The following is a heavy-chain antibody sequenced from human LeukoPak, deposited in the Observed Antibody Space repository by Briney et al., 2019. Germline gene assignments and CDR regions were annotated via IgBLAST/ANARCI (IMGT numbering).Heavy chain of an antibody. Sequence: SVKVSCKTSGGTFSKYTISWVRQRPGQGLEWMGGITPLFGTANYAQKFQGRVTITADESTSTAYMELSSLRSEDTAVYYCARGEDTYYYDSSGYYYDYWGQGTLVTVSS. D-gene: IGHD3-22*01. CDR1: GGTFSKYT. CDR3: ARGEDTYYYDSSGYYYDY. CDR2: ITPLFGTA. V-gene: IGHV1-69*13. J-gene: IGHJ4*02.